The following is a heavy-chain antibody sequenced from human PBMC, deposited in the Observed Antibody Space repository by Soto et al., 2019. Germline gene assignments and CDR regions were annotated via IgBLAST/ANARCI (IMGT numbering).Heavy chain of an antibody. CDR1: GGSFSVYF. Sequence: PSETLSLTYAFSGGSFSVYFWSWIRQPPGKGLEWIGEINHSGSTNYNPSLKSRVTISVDTSKNQFSLKLSSVTAADTAVYYCARGQVLLWFGEPPGGQG. J-gene: IGHJ1*01. D-gene: IGHD3-10*01. CDR3: ARGQVLLWFGEPP. CDR2: INHSGST. V-gene: IGHV4-34*01.